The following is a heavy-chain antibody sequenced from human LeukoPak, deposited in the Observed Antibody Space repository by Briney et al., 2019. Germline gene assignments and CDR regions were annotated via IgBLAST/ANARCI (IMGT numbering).Heavy chain of an antibody. V-gene: IGHV4-30-4*01. CDR3: ARDNGYGQLDS. Sequence: SETLSLTCTVSGDSINSSDYYWSWIRQPPGNGLEWIGYIYFSGSAYYNPSLKSRVTISVDTSKNQFSLKLSSVTAADTAVYYCARDNGYGQLDSWGQGTLVTVSS. CDR2: IYFSGSA. D-gene: IGHD2-15*01. CDR1: GDSINSSDYY. J-gene: IGHJ4*02.